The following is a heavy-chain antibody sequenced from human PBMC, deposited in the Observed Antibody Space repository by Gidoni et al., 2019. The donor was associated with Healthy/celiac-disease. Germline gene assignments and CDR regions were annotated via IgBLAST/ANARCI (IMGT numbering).Heavy chain of an antibody. Sequence: QVQLQESGPGLVKPSETLSLTCTVSGYSISSGYYWGWTRQPPGKGLEWIGSIYHSGSTYDNPSLKSRVTISVDTSKNQFSLKLSSVTAADTAGYYCAREAHGGIFDPWGQGTLVTVSS. J-gene: IGHJ5*02. D-gene: IGHD3-16*01. CDR3: AREAHGGIFDP. CDR1: GYSISSGYY. CDR2: IYHSGST. V-gene: IGHV4-38-2*02.